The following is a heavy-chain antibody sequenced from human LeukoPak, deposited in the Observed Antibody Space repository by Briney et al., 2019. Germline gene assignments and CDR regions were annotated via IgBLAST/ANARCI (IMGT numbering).Heavy chain of an antibody. CDR1: GFTFSDYY. Sequence: NSGGSLRLSCAASGFTFSDYYMSWIRQAPGKGLEWVSYISSSGSTIYYTDSVKGRFTISRDNAKNSLYLQMNSLRAEDTAVYHCARDYYDSSGYYYLPSSFDYWGQGTLVTVSS. CDR3: ARDYYDSSGYYYLPSSFDY. D-gene: IGHD3-22*01. V-gene: IGHV3-11*04. J-gene: IGHJ4*02. CDR2: ISSSGSTI.